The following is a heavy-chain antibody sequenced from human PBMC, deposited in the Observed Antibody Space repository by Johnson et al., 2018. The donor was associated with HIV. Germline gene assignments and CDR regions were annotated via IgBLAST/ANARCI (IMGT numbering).Heavy chain of an antibody. CDR3: ARASNSGYDQAFDI. Sequence: QVQLVESGGGLVQPGGSLRLSCAASGFTFSSYAMSWVRQAPGKGLEWVAFIRYDGSNKYYADSVKGRFTISRDNSKNTLYLQMTSLRAEDTAVYYCARASNSGYDQAFDIWGQGTMVTVSS. CDR1: GFTFSSYA. J-gene: IGHJ3*02. CDR2: IRYDGSNK. D-gene: IGHD5-12*01. V-gene: IGHV3-30*02.